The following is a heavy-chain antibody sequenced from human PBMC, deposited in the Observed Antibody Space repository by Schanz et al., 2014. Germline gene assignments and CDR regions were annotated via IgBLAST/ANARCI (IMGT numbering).Heavy chain of an antibody. CDR1: EFTFSSYK. D-gene: IGHD3-22*01. V-gene: IGHV3-21*01. Sequence: EGQLAESGGGLVQPGGSLRLSCEASEFTFSSYKMNWVRQAPGKGLEWVSSISSSGSYIHYADSVKGRFTISRDNSKNTLNLQMNSLRAEDTAVYYCARVHHYDPSGWEYFDYWGQGALVTVSS. CDR3: ARVHHYDPSGWEYFDY. J-gene: IGHJ4*02. CDR2: ISSSGSYI.